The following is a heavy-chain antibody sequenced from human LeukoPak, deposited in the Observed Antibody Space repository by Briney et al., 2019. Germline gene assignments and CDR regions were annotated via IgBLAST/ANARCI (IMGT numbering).Heavy chain of an antibody. CDR2: IIPIFGTA. CDR3: ASRSGYYSAYDY. V-gene: IGHV1-69*13. CDR1: GGTFISYA. J-gene: IGHJ4*02. D-gene: IGHD3-22*01. Sequence: GASVKVSCKASGGTFISYAISWVRQAPGQGLEWMGGIIPIFGTANYGQKFQGRVTITADESTSTAYMELSSLRSEDTAVYYCASRSGYYSAYDYWGQGTLVTVSS.